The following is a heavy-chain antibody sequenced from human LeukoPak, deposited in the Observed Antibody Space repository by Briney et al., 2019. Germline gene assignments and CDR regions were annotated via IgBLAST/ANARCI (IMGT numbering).Heavy chain of an antibody. CDR3: AQYSQREVVYSNSLEH. J-gene: IGHJ5*02. CDR2: IWSDATNQ. V-gene: IGHV3-33*01. CDR1: GFIYSYFG. D-gene: IGHD4-11*01. Sequence: GGSLRLSCETSGFIYSYFGMHWLRQAPGKGLEWVAVIWSDATNQYYADSVKGRFTISRDNFRRTVSLEMNSLRADDTAVYDCAQYSQREVVYSNSLEHWGQGSLVIVSS.